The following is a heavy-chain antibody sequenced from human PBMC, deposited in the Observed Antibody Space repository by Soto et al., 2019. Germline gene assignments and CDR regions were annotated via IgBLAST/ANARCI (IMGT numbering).Heavy chain of an antibody. Sequence: GGSLRLSCAASGFTFSSYGMHWVRQAPGKGLEWVAVISYDGSNKYYADSVKGRFTISRDNSKNTLYLQMNSLRAEDTAVYYCAKFRIPYRSSTSCLGQLPDYWGQGTLVTVSS. V-gene: IGHV3-30*18. J-gene: IGHJ4*02. D-gene: IGHD2-2*01. CDR1: GFTFSSYG. CDR3: AKFRIPYRSSTSCLGQLPDY. CDR2: ISYDGSNK.